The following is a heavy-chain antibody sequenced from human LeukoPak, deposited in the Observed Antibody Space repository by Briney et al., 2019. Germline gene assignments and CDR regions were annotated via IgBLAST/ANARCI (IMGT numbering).Heavy chain of an antibody. CDR2: IIPIFGTA. CDR3: ARSPLLWFGEAWFDP. V-gene: IGHV1-69*13. Sequence: GASVKVSCKASGGTFSSYAISWVRQAPGQGLEWMGGIIPIFGTANYAQKFQGRVTITADESTSTAYMELSSLRSEDTAVYYCARSPLLWFGEAWFDPWGQGTLVTVSS. J-gene: IGHJ5*02. D-gene: IGHD3-10*01. CDR1: GGTFSSYA.